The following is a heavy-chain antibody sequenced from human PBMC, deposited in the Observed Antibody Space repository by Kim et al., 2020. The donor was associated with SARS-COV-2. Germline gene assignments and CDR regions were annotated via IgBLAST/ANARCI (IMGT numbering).Heavy chain of an antibody. Sequence: SETLSLTCTVSGGSISSSSYYWGWIRQPPGKGLEWIGSIYYSGSTYYNPSLKSRVTISVDTSKNQFSLKLSSVTAADTAVYYCAGSGVVTEDVDYYYGMDVWGQGTTVTVSS. D-gene: IGHD3-3*01. CDR2: IYYSGST. CDR3: AGSGVVTEDVDYYYGMDV. CDR1: GGSISSSSYY. J-gene: IGHJ6*02. V-gene: IGHV4-39*01.